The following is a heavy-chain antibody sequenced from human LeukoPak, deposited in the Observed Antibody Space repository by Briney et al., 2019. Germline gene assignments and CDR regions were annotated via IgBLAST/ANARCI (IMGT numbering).Heavy chain of an antibody. CDR1: GGSISSSTYY. V-gene: IGHV4-39*07. CDR3: ARGVVAAAGRTFDF. CDR2: IYYTGRT. Sequence: SETLSLTCTVSGGSISSSTYYWGWIRQPPGKGLEWIGNIYYTGRTHSNPSLQSRATLSVDTSKNQFSLKLSSVTAADTAVYYCARGVVAAAGRTFDFWGQGTLVTVSS. D-gene: IGHD6-13*01. J-gene: IGHJ4*02.